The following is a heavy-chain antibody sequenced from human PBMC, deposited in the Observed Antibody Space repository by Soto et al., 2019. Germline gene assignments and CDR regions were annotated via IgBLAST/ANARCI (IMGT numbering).Heavy chain of an antibody. Sequence: SGGSLRLSCAASGFTFSSYSMNWVRQAPGKGLEWVSSISSSSSYIYYADSVKGRFTISRDNAKNSLYLQMNSLRAEDTAVYYCASFAPYDYIWGGPDYWGQGTLVTVSS. D-gene: IGHD3-16*01. CDR3: ASFAPYDYIWGGPDY. CDR1: GFTFSSYS. V-gene: IGHV3-21*01. CDR2: ISSSSSYI. J-gene: IGHJ4*02.